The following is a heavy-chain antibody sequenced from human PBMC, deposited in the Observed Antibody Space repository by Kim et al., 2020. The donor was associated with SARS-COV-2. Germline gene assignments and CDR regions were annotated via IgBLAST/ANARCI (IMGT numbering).Heavy chain of an antibody. CDR2: IWYDGSNK. J-gene: IGHJ5*02. D-gene: IGHD3-16*01. Sequence: GGSLRLSCAASGFTFSSYGMHWVRQAPGKGLEWVAVIWYDGSNKYYADSVKGRFTISRDNSKNTLYLQMNSLRAEDTAVYYCARERRFSGFDPWGQGTLVTVSS. V-gene: IGHV3-33*01. CDR3: ARERRFSGFDP. CDR1: GFTFSSYG.